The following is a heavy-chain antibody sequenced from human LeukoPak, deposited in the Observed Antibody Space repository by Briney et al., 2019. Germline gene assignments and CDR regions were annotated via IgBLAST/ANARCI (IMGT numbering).Heavy chain of an antibody. CDR3: ARHPGPIYCYDY. CDR1: GFTFSNYA. Sequence: PGGSLRLSCAASGFTFSNYAMSWVRQAPGKGLEWVSAISGDGGNTYYAGSVKGRFTISRDNSKNTLYLQMNSLRAEDTAVYYCARHPGPIYCYDYWGQGTLVTVSS. V-gene: IGHV3-23*01. D-gene: IGHD2-21*01. CDR2: ISGDGGNT. J-gene: IGHJ4*02.